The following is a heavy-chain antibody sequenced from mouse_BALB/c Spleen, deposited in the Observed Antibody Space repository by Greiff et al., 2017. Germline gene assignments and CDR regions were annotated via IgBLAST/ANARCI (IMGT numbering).Heavy chain of an antibody. CDR3: ARRRGYDDFDY. V-gene: IGHV5-17*02. Sequence: EVKLQESGGGLVQPGGSRKLSCAASGFTFSSFGMHWVRQAPEKGLEWVAYISSGSSTIYYADTVKGRFTISRDNPKNTLFLQMTSLRSEDTAMYYCARRRGYDDFDYWGQGTTLTVSS. J-gene: IGHJ2*01. CDR1: GFTFSSFG. D-gene: IGHD2-2*01. CDR2: ISSGSSTI.